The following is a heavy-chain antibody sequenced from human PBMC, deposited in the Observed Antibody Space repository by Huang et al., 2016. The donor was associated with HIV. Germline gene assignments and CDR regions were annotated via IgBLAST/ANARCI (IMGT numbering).Heavy chain of an antibody. CDR2: MSSSSSTI. CDR3: ARDPAQRWLQSEYYYYGMDV. V-gene: IGHV3-48*02. Sequence: EVQLVESGGGLVQPGGSLRLSCAASGFTFSSYSMNWVRQGPGKGLEWVSYMSSSSSTIYYADSVKGRFTISRDNAKNSLYRQMNSLRDEDTAVYYCARDPAQRWLQSEYYYYGMDVWGQGTTVTVSS. J-gene: IGHJ6*02. CDR1: GFTFSSYS. D-gene: IGHD5-12*01.